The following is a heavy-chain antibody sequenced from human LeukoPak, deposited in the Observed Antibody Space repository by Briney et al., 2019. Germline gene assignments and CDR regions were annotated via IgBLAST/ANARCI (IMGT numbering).Heavy chain of an antibody. J-gene: IGHJ2*01. CDR1: GFTFSSYA. Sequence: GGSLRLSCAASGFTFSSYAMSWVRQAPGKGLEWVSAISGSGGSTYYADSVKGRFTISRDNSKNTLYLQMNSLRAEDTAVYYCAKGHRRPDSSGYYRSYWYFDLWGRGTLVTVSS. V-gene: IGHV3-23*01. D-gene: IGHD3-22*01. CDR3: AKGHRRPDSSGYYRSYWYFDL. CDR2: ISGSGGST.